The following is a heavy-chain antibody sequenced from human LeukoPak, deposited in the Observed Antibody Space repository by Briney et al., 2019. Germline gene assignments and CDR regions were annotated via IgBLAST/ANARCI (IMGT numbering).Heavy chain of an antibody. V-gene: IGHV4-59*01. D-gene: IGHD2-2*01. J-gene: IGHJ4*02. CDR1: GGSINNYH. CDR2: ISYSGTT. Sequence: SETLSLTCTVSGGSINNYHWGWIRQPPGKGLEWIGYISYSGTTNYNPSLKSRVTISVDTSKNQFSLKLSSVTAADTAVYYCARGTIYCSSTSCTFDYWGQGTLVTVSS. CDR3: ARGTIYCSSTSCTFDY.